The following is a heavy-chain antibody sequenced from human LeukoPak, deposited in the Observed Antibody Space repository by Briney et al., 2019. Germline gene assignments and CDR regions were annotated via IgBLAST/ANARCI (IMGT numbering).Heavy chain of an antibody. D-gene: IGHD3-3*01. J-gene: IGHJ5*02. CDR1: GDSISLSFYY. CDR2: VYYSGTT. Sequence: PSETLSLTCSVSGDSISLSFYYWGWIRQPPGKALEWIGSVYYSGTTSYNPSLKSRVTISVDKSKNQFSLKLSSVTAADTAVYYCASLWGKYYDFWSAHGGWFDPWGQGTLVTVSS. V-gene: IGHV4-39*07. CDR3: ASLWGKYYDFWSAHGGWFDP.